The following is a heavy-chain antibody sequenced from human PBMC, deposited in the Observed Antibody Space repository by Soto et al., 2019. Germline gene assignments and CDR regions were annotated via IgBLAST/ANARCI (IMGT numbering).Heavy chain of an antibody. V-gene: IGHV4-59*12. CDR2: IYHSGYT. CDR3: ARDQLEGNWFDP. D-gene: IGHD1-1*01. J-gene: IGHJ5*02. Sequence: PSETLSLTCTVSGGSISSYYWSCIRKPPGKGLEWIGYIYHSGYTFYNPSLKSRVTISVDKSKNQFSLKLSSVPAADTAVYYCARDQLEGNWFDPWGQGTLVTVSS. CDR1: GGSISSYY.